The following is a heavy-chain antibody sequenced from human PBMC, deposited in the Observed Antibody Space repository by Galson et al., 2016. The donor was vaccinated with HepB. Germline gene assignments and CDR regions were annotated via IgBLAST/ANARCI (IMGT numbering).Heavy chain of an antibody. V-gene: IGHV1-69*13. CDR2: IVPMFGTP. CDR1: GGSFSTYA. CDR3: ARHTRGQYDSGRYEFNY. D-gene: IGHD3-10*01. J-gene: IGHJ4*02. Sequence: SVKVYCKASGGSFSTYAMSWVRQAPGQGLEWMGGIVPMFGTPNYAQKFRGRVTVTADETTSTAYMELSSLRSKDTAVYHCARHTRGQYDSGRYEFNYWGQGTLVTVSS.